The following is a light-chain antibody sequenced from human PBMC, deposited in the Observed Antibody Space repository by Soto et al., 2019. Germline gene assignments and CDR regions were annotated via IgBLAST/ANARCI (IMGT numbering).Light chain of an antibody. J-gene: IGLJ1*01. Sequence: QSVLTQPASVSGSPGQSITISCTGTSSDVGGYDYVSWYQLHPGKAPKLMVFEVSNRPSGVSYRFSGSKSGNTASLTISGLQAEDEADYYCQSYDSSLSAYVFGTGTKVTVL. V-gene: IGLV2-14*01. CDR1: SSDVGGYDY. CDR2: EVS. CDR3: QSYDSSLSAYV.